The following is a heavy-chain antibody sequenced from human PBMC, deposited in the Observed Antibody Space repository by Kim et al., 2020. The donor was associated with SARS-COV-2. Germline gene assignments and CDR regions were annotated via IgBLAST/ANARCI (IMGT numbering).Heavy chain of an antibody. V-gene: IGHV4-39*01. CDR2: INFSGNT. CDR3: ARQPTRGWSFDS. Sequence: SETLSLTCSVSGASVGNPYYFWGWIRQSPGKGLEWLGSINFSGNTYYNPSLESRLAISVDTSANRLSLNLSSVTATDTSVYSCARQPTRGWSFDSWGLGVLVTVSS. D-gene: IGHD6-19*01. CDR1: GASVGNPYYF. J-gene: IGHJ4*02.